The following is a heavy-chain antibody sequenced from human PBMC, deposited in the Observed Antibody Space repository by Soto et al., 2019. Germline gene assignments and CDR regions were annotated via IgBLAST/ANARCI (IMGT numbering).Heavy chain of an antibody. V-gene: IGHV3-7*03. CDR1: GFTFSSYC. CDR2: IKQDGSEK. D-gene: IGHD6-6*01. CDR3: AKRSSSSTFDY. J-gene: IGHJ4*02. Sequence: GGSLRLSCAASGFTFSSYCSSWVRQAPGKGLEWVANIKQDGSEKYYADSVKGRFTISRDNSKNTLYLQMNSLRAEDTAVYYCAKRSSSSTFDYWGQGTLVTVSS.